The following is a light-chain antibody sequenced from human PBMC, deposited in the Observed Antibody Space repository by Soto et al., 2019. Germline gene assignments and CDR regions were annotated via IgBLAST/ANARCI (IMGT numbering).Light chain of an antibody. V-gene: IGKV1-39*01. CDR2: AAS. Sequence: DIQMTQSPSSLSASVGDRVSITCGASQSISTYLNWYQQKPGKAPKPVIYAASSLQSGVPSRFSGSGSGTDFTLTISSLQPEDFATYYCQQSYNTPITFGQGTRLEIK. CDR1: QSISTY. CDR3: QQSYNTPIT. J-gene: IGKJ5*01.